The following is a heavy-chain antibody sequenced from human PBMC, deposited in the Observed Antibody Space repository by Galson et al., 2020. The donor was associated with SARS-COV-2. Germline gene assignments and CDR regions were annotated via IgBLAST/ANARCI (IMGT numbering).Heavy chain of an antibody. CDR2: MNPHSGNT. Sequence: ASVKVSCKASGYTFTTYDINWVRQATGQGLEWMGWMNPHSGNTGYAQEFQGRVIMTRDTSISTAYMEVSGLRSEDTAVYYCARGSKRGSSFLQLYDYYIDVWGKGTTVTFSS. CDR3: ARGSKRGSSFLQLYDYYIDV. CDR1: GYTFTTYD. J-gene: IGHJ6*03. V-gene: IGHV1-8*01. D-gene: IGHD6-13*01.